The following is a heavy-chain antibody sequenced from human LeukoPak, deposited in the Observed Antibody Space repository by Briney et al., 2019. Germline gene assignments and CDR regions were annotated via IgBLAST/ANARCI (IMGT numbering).Heavy chain of an antibody. CDR1: GYTFTSYA. CDR2: INAGNGNT. D-gene: IGHD5-18*01. J-gene: IGHJ4*02. Sequence: ASVKVSCKASGYTFTSYAMHWVRQAPGQRLEWMGWINAGNGNTKYSQKFQGRVTMTRDTSTSTVYMELSSLRSEDTAVYYCARDGGAIQLWHFDYWGQGTLVTVSS. V-gene: IGHV1-3*01. CDR3: ARDGGAIQLWHFDY.